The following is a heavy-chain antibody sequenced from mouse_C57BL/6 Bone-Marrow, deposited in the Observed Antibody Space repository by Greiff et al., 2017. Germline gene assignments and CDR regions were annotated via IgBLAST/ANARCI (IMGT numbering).Heavy chain of an antibody. J-gene: IGHJ4*01. V-gene: IGHV1-55*01. Sequence: QVQLQQSGAELVKPGASVKMSCKASGYTFTSYWITWVKQRPGQGLEWIGDIYPGSGSTNYNEKFKSKATLTVDTSSSTAYMQLSSLTSEDSAVYYCAILLLLFDYAMDYWGQGTSVTVSS. CDR1: GYTFTSYW. CDR3: AILLLLFDYAMDY. D-gene: IGHD1-1*01. CDR2: IYPGSGST.